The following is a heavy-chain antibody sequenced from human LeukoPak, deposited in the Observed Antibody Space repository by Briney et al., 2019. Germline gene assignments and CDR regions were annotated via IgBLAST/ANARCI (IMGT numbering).Heavy chain of an antibody. V-gene: IGHV3-30*02. D-gene: IGHD2-2*01. CDR1: GFIFTDYG. Sequence: GGSLRLSCAASGFIFTDYGMHWVRQAPGKGLEWLIFIRYDGSDKYYADSVKGRFTISRDNARNSLYLQMNSLRAEDTAVYYCARAINDAFDIWGQGTMVTISS. CDR2: IRYDGSDK. CDR3: ARAINDAFDI. J-gene: IGHJ3*02.